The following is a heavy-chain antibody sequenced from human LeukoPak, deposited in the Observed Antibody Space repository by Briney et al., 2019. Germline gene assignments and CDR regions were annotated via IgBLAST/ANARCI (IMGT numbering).Heavy chain of an antibody. CDR3: ARDVRPVQLWYPVDY. D-gene: IGHD5-18*01. V-gene: IGHV3-21*01. Sequence: PGGSLRLSCAASGFTFSSYSMNWVREAPGKGLGWVSSISSSSSYIYYADSVKGRFTISRDNAKNSLYLQMNSLRAEDTAVYYCARDVRPVQLWYPVDYWGQGTLVTVSS. J-gene: IGHJ4*02. CDR2: ISSSSSYI. CDR1: GFTFSSYS.